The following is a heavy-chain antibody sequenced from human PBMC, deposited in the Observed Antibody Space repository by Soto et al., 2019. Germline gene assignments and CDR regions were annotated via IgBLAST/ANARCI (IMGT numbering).Heavy chain of an antibody. V-gene: IGHV4-31*03. Sequence: QVQLQESGPGLVKPSQTLSLTCTVSGGSISSGGYYWSWIRQHPGKGLEWIGYIYYSGSTHYNPSLKRRVTRSLDTSKNPSSLKLSSVTAAATDVYYCARALTTVTLFDPWGQGTLVTLSS. J-gene: IGHJ5*02. CDR2: IYYSGST. CDR3: ARALTTVTLFDP. D-gene: IGHD4-17*01. CDR1: GGSISSGGYY.